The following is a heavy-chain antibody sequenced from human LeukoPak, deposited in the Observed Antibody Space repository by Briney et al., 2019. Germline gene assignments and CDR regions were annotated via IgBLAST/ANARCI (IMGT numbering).Heavy chain of an antibody. Sequence: AGGSLRLSCAASGFTFSSYAMNWVRQAPGNGLEWVSAVRGSDAGTSYADSVKGRFTISRDNSKNTLYLQMNSLRAEDTAVYYCAKNRGGSYYSGSDYWGQGTLVTVSS. CDR3: AKNRGGSYYSGSDY. V-gene: IGHV3-23*01. CDR2: VRGSDAGT. CDR1: GFTFSSYA. D-gene: IGHD1-26*01. J-gene: IGHJ4*02.